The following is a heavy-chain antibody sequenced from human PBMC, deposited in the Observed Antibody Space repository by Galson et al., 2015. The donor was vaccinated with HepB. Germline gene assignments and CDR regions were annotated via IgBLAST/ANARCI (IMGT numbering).Heavy chain of an antibody. CDR1: GYNFARYW. CDR2: IYPGDSDI. CDR3: ARRVTSANFYAFDV. Sequence: QSGAEVKKPGESLKISCQASGYNFARYWIAWVRQMPGRGLEWMAIIYPGDSDIRYNPSFQGRVAISADRSITTAFLQWGSLQASDTAIYYCARRVTSANFYAFDVWGQGTQVIVSP. J-gene: IGHJ3*01. D-gene: IGHD4/OR15-4a*01. V-gene: IGHV5-51*01.